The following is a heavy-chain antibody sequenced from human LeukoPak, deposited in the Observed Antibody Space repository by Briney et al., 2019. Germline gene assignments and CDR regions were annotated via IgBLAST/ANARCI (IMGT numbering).Heavy chain of an antibody. CDR3: ATNPYSSRYNWFDH. D-gene: IGHD6-13*01. CDR2: IKPDGSEK. Sequence: GGSLRLSRTVSGIIFNKYWMSWVRQAPGKGLEWVANIKPDGSEKNYVDSVRGRFNISRDNAKNSLYLQMNSLRAEDTAFYYCATNPYSSRYNWFDHWGQGTLVTVSS. V-gene: IGHV3-7*01. CDR1: GIIFNKYW. J-gene: IGHJ5*02.